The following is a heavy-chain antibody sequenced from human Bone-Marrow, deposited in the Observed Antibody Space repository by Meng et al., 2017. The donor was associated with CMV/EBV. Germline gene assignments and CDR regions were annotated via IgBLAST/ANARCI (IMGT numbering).Heavy chain of an antibody. CDR1: GYTFTAHY. CDR2: IHPHRGDT. Sequence: ASVKVSCKASGYTFTAHYFHWVRQAPGQGLEWMGWIHPHRGDTNYAQQFQGRVTLTRDTSINTGYMELTRLTSDDTAVYYCARDVAAAGPWGQGTTVTVSS. V-gene: IGHV1-2*02. J-gene: IGHJ6*02. CDR3: ARDVAAAGP. D-gene: IGHD6-13*01.